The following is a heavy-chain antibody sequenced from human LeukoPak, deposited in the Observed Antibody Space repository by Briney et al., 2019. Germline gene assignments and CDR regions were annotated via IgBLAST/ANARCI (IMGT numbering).Heavy chain of an antibody. D-gene: IGHD4-23*01. CDR2: IYYSGST. CDR1: GGSISSYY. CDR3: ARQVATVVTRAFDI. V-gene: IGHV4-59*08. Sequence: PSETLSLTCTVSGGSISSYYWSWIRQPPGKGLEWIGYIYYSGSTNYNPSLKSRVTISVDTSKNQFSLKLSSVTAADTAVYYCARQVATVVTRAFDIWGQGTMVTVSS. J-gene: IGHJ3*02.